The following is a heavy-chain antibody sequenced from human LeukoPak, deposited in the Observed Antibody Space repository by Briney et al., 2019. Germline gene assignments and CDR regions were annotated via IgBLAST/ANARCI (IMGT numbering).Heavy chain of an antibody. V-gene: IGHV4-59*01. Sequence: SETLSLTCTVSGVSISSYYWSWIRQPPGKGLEWIGYIYYSGSTNYNPSLKSRVTISVDTSKNQFSLKLSSVTAADTAVYYCARSTTYDYVWGSYRLFDYWGQGTLVTVSS. J-gene: IGHJ4*02. D-gene: IGHD3-16*02. CDR3: ARSTTYDYVWGSYRLFDY. CDR1: GVSISSYY. CDR2: IYYSGST.